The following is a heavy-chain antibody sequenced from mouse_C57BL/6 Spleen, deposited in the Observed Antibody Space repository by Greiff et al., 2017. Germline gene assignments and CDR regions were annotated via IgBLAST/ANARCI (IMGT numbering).Heavy chain of an antibody. Sequence: VQLQQSGAELAKPGASVKLSCKASGYTFTSYWMHWVKQRPGQGLEWIGYINPSSGYTKYNQKFKDKATLTADKSSSTAYMQLSSLTYEDSAVYYCASRNDYDWAWFAYWGQGTLVTVSA. V-gene: IGHV1-7*01. CDR1: GYTFTSYW. CDR2: INPSSGYT. J-gene: IGHJ3*01. D-gene: IGHD2-4*01. CDR3: ASRNDYDWAWFAY.